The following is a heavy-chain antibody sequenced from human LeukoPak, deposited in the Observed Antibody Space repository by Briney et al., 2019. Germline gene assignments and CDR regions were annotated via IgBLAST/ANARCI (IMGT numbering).Heavy chain of an antibody. CDR3: AEGSGSGSHDY. V-gene: IGHV3-30*02. CDR1: EFTFSSYG. J-gene: IGHJ4*02. D-gene: IGHD3-10*01. Sequence: GGSLRLSCAASEFTFSSYGMHWVRQAPGKGPEWVAFIQNDGSTKNFADFVKGRFTISRDNAKNSLYLQMNSLRAEDTAVYYCAEGSGSGSHDYWGQGTLVTVSS. CDR2: IQNDGSTK.